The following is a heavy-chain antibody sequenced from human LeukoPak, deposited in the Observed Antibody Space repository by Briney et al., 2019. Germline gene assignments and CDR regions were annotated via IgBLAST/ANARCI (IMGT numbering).Heavy chain of an antibody. CDR3: ATSPGYGDYFGWFDP. Sequence: GESLKISCKGSGYSFTSYWIAWVRQMPGKGLEWMASIYPGDSDTTYNPSFQGQVTISADKSINTAYLQWSSLKASDTAMYYCATSPGYGDYFGWFDPWGQGTLVTVSS. D-gene: IGHD4-17*01. J-gene: IGHJ5*02. CDR2: IYPGDSDT. CDR1: GYSFTSYW. V-gene: IGHV5-51*01.